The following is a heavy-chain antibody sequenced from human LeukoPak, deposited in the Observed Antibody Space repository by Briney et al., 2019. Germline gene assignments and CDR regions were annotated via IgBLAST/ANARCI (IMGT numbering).Heavy chain of an antibody. Sequence: ASETLSLTCTVSGGSISSSSYYWGWIRQPPGKGLEWIGSIYYSGSTYYNPSLKSRVTISVDTSKNQFSQKLSSVTAADTAVYYCARHIPNYDFWSGDPYYFDYWGQGTLVTVSS. CDR2: IYYSGST. J-gene: IGHJ4*02. CDR3: ARHIPNYDFWSGDPYYFDY. V-gene: IGHV4-39*01. D-gene: IGHD3-3*01. CDR1: GGSISSSSYY.